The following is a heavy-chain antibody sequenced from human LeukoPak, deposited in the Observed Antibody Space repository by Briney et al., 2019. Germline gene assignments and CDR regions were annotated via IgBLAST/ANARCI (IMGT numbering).Heavy chain of an antibody. CDR2: ISYDGSNK. Sequence: GGSLRLSCAASGFTFSSYGMHWVRQAPGKGLEWVAVISYDGSNKYYADSVKGRFTISRDNAKNSLYLQMDSLRAEDTAVYYCARDAGYGYDRFDYWGQGTQVTVSS. J-gene: IGHJ4*02. V-gene: IGHV3-30*03. CDR1: GFTFSSYG. CDR3: ARDAGYGYDRFDY. D-gene: IGHD5-18*01.